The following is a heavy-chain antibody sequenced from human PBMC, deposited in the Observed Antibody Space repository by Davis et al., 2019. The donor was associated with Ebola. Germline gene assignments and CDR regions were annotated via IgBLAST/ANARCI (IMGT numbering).Heavy chain of an antibody. CDR3: ARDPRPREVDY. V-gene: IGHV3-21*01. CDR1: GFTFSSYS. D-gene: IGHD1-26*01. Sequence: GESLKISCAASGFTFSSYSMNWVRQAPGKGLEWVSSISSSSSYIYYADSVKGRFTISRDNAKNSLYLQMNSLRAEDTAVYYCARDPRPREVDYWGQGTLVTVSS. J-gene: IGHJ4*02. CDR2: ISSSSSYI.